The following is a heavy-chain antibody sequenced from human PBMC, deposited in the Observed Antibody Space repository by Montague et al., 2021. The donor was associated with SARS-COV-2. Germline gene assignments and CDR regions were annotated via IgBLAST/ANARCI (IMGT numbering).Heavy chain of an antibody. V-gene: IGHV4-4*02. CDR1: GGSISSSNW. J-gene: IGHJ4*02. CDR2: IYHSGST. CDR3: ASRGAGWFGSNPERFDY. Sequence: SETLSLTCAVSGGSISSSNWWSWARQPPGKGLEWIGEIYHSGSTNYNPSLKSRVTISVDKSKNQFSPKLSSVTAADTAVYYCASRGAGWFGSNPERFDYWGQGPLVTVSS. D-gene: IGHD3-10*01.